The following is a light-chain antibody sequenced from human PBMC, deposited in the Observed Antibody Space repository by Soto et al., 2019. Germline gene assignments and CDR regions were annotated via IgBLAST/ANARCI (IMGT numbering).Light chain of an antibody. Sequence: EIVMTQSPATLSVSPGERATLSCRASQSIGNNLGWYQQKPGQAPRLLIYVASTRATGIPARFSGSGSGTEFTLTITSLQSEDSAVYYCQQYNTWTLISFGQGTRLEIK. J-gene: IGKJ5*01. CDR1: QSIGNN. CDR3: QQYNTWTLIS. CDR2: VAS. V-gene: IGKV3-15*01.